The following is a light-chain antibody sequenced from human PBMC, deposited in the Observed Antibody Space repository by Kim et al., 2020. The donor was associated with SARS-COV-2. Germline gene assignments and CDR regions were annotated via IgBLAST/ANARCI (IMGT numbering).Light chain of an antibody. V-gene: IGKV3-11*01. CDR2: DAS. Sequence: SLCPGERATISCRALQSGSSYLAWYQQKPVQAPRLLIYDASNRATGIPPRFSGSGSATDFTLTISSLEPEDFAVYYCQQRSNWITFGQGTRLEIK. CDR3: QQRSNWIT. J-gene: IGKJ5*01. CDR1: QSGSSY.